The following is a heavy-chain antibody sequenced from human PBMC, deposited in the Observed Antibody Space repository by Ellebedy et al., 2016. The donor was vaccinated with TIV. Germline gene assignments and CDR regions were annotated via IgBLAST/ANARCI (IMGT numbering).Heavy chain of an antibody. CDR1: GGSINSDTY. V-gene: IGHV4-4*02. D-gene: IGHD2/OR15-2a*01. CDR3: ARDWTRGGGYFASWFDP. Sequence: MPSETLSLTCGVSGGSINSDTYWSWLRQSPGRELEWIGDVYHSGHTNYNPSLRSRVSISVEKSKSKFSLRLRSMTAADTAVYYCARDWTRGGGYFASWFDPWGQGTPVTVSS. CDR2: VYHSGHT. J-gene: IGHJ5*02.